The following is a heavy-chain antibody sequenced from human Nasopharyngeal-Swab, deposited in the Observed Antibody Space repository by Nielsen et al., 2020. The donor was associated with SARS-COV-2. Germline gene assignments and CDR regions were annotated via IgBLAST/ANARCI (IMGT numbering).Heavy chain of an antibody. D-gene: IGHD1-26*01. CDR2: ISGSGGST. V-gene: IGHV3-23*01. J-gene: IGHJ4*02. CDR3: ARNPGAFFDY. Sequence: WIRQSPGKGLEWVSAISGSGGSTYYADSVKGRFTISRDNSKNTLYLQMNSLRAEDMAVYYCARNPGAFFDYWGQGTLVTVSS.